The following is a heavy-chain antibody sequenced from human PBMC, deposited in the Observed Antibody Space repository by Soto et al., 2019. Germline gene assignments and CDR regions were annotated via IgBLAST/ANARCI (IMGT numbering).Heavy chain of an antibody. Sequence: QVQLVESGGGVVQPGRSLRLSCAASGFTFNRYGMHWVRQAPGKGLEWVAAILYDGSKKYYADSVKGRFTISRDNSKNTLYLQMDSLRPEDTALYYCAKDQLGSSWPTGFDYWGQGILVIVSS. CDR1: GFTFNRYG. CDR2: ILYDGSKK. CDR3: AKDQLGSSWPTGFDY. D-gene: IGHD6-13*01. V-gene: IGHV3-30*18. J-gene: IGHJ4*02.